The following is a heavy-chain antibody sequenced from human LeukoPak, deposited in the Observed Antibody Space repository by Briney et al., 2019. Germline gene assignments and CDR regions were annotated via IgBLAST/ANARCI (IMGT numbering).Heavy chain of an antibody. D-gene: IGHD2/OR15-2a*01. CDR2: TYYNSKWYT. J-gene: IGHJ4*02. CDR1: GDSVSTASNA. CDR3: TRSIHSNYFDY. Sequence: SQTLSLTCAISGDSVSTASNAWYWIRQSPSRGLQWLGRTYYNSKWYTDYAVSVSGRTTINPDTSRNQLSLQLSFVTPEDTAIYYCTRSIHSNYFDYWGQGTLVTVSS. V-gene: IGHV6-1*01.